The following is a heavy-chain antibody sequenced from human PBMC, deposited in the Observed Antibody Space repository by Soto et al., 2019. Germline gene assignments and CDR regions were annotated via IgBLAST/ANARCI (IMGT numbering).Heavy chain of an antibody. V-gene: IGHV3-21*01. Sequence: GGSLRLSCVASGFTFSRSNMKWVRQAPGKGLEWVSSISDGSTYIYYADSVKGRFTVSRDNAKNSLYLQMDSLRVEDTAVYYCTRAYSSSFADWGQGTLVTVS. CDR2: ISDGSTYI. CDR3: TRAYSSSFAD. CDR1: GFTFSRSN. D-gene: IGHD2-2*01. J-gene: IGHJ4*02.